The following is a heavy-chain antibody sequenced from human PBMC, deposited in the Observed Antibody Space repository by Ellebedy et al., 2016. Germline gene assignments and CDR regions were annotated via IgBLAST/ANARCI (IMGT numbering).Heavy chain of an antibody. Sequence: GESLKISCKGSGYSFTSYWIGWVRQMPGKGLEWMGIIYPGDSDTRYSPSFQGQVTISADKSISTAYLQWSSLKASDTAMYYCARLSQGHHCTNGVCYPFGYYYGMDVWGQGTTVTVSS. CDR2: IYPGDSDT. V-gene: IGHV5-51*01. CDR3: ARLSQGHHCTNGVCYPFGYYYGMDV. J-gene: IGHJ6*02. CDR1: GYSFTSYW. D-gene: IGHD2-8*01.